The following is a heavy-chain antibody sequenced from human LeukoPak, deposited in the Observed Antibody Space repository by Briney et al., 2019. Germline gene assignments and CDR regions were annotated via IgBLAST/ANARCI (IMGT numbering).Heavy chain of an antibody. CDR3: ARDLSGVTGYTYGRGIDY. D-gene: IGHD5-18*01. V-gene: IGHV3-7*01. CDR2: IKKDGSDK. J-gene: IGHJ4*02. Sequence: GGSLRLSCAASGFTFSSYWMSWVRQAPGKGLEWVANIKKDGSDKYYVDSVKGRFTISRDNAKTSLYLQMNSLRAEDTAVYYCARDLSGVTGYTYGRGIDYWGQGTLVTVSS. CDR1: GFTFSSYW.